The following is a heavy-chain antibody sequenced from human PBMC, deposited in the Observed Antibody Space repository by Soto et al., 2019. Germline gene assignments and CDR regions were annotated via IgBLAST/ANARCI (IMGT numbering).Heavy chain of an antibody. CDR2: ISSSSSYT. D-gene: IGHD3-3*01. V-gene: IGHV3-11*06. Sequence: QVQLVESGGGLVKPGGSLRLSCAASGFTFSDYYMSWIRQAPGKGLEWVSYISSSSSYTNYADSVKGRFTISRDNAKNSLYLQMNSLRAEDTAVYYWARGVSAYYFWSGYVDYWGQGTLVTVSS. CDR3: ARGVSAYYFWSGYVDY. CDR1: GFTFSDYY. J-gene: IGHJ4*02.